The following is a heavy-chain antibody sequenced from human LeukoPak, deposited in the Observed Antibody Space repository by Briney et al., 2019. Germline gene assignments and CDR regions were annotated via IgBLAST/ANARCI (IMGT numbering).Heavy chain of an antibody. D-gene: IGHD2-2*01. CDR2: MNPNSGNT. CDR1: GYTFSSYD. V-gene: IGHV1-8*01. CDR3: ARGLLYCSSTSCYAY. Sequence: ASVKVSCKASGYTFSSYDINWVRQATGQGFEWMGWMNPNSGNTGYAQKFQGRVTMTRNTSISTAYMELSSLRSEDTAVYYCARGLLYCSSTSCYAYWGQGTLVTVSS. J-gene: IGHJ4*02.